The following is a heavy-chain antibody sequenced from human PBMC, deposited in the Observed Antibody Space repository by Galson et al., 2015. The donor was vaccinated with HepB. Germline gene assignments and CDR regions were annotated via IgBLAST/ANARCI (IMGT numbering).Heavy chain of an antibody. CDR3: AKGGWGNIFDY. Sequence: SLRLSCAASGFTFSSYWMSWVRQAPGKGLEWVANIKQDGSEKYYVDSVKGRFTISRDNAKNTLYLQMNSLRAEDTAVYYCAKGGWGNIFDYWGQGTLVTVSS. D-gene: IGHD3-16*01. CDR1: GFTFSSYW. CDR2: IKQDGSEK. V-gene: IGHV3-7*03. J-gene: IGHJ4*02.